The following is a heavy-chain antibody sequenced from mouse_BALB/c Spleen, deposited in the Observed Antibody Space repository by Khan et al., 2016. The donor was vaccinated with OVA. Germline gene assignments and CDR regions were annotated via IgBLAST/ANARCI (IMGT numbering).Heavy chain of an antibody. CDR2: INPHIGET. D-gene: IGHD1-1*01. J-gene: IGHJ2*01. CDR3: ERIYGSDFAY. CDR1: GYSFTGYF. V-gene: IGHV1-20*02. Sequence: EVQLQESGPELVKPGASVKISCKASGYSFTGYFMNWVMQSHGKSLEWIGRINPHIGETFYNQKFKGKATLTVDESSSTAHMELRSLASEDSAVYYCERIYGSDFAYWGQGTTLTVSS.